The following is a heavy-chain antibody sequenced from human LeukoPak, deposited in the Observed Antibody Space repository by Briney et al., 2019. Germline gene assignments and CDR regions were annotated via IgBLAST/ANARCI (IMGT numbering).Heavy chain of an antibody. CDR3: ARALTTPRSYYFDY. D-gene: IGHD2-15*01. CDR2: IYSGGST. J-gene: IGHJ4*02. V-gene: IGHV3-53*01. Sequence: GGSLRLSCAASGFTFDDYAMHWVRQAPGKGLEWVSVIYSGGSTYYADSVKGRFTISRDNSKNTLYLQMNSLRAEDTAVYYCARALTTPRSYYFDYWGQGTLVTASS. CDR1: GFTFDDYA.